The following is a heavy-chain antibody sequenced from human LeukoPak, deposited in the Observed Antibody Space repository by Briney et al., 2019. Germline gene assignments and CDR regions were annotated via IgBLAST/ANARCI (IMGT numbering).Heavy chain of an antibody. J-gene: IGHJ1*01. CDR1: GFTFDDYA. D-gene: IGHD1-1*01. Sequence: GGSLRLSCAASGFTFDDYAMHWVRQAPGKGLEWVSGISWNSGSIGYADSVKGRFTISRDNAKNSLYLQMNSLRAEDTALYYCAKDKDRTGWYFQHWGQGTLVTVSS. V-gene: IGHV3-9*01. CDR3: AKDKDRTGWYFQH. CDR2: ISWNSGSI.